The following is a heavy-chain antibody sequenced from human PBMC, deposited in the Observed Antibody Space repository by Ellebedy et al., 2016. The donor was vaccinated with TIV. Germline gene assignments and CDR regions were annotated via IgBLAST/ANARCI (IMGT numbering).Heavy chain of an antibody. V-gene: IGHV1-69*06. CDR2: INPISGSA. CDR1: GNTFTSYS. Sequence: AASVKVSCKASGNTFTSYSISWVRQAPGQGLEWVGRINPISGSANYAQNFHDKVTLTADRSTGTFYMDMNSLRSDDTAIYYFARDPLRGGRDWLLQGFDYWGQGTHVTISS. CDR3: ARDPLRGGRDWLLQGFDY. J-gene: IGHJ4*02. D-gene: IGHD2-21*02.